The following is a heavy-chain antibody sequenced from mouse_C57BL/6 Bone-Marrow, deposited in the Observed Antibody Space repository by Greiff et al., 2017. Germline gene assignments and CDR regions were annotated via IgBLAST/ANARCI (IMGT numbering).Heavy chain of an antibody. D-gene: IGHD1-1*01. CDR3: SYYGSSPPFAY. J-gene: IGHJ3*01. CDR2: INPSSGYT. Sequence: VQLQQSGAELAKPGASVKLSCKASGYPFTSYWMHWVKQRPGQGLEWIGYINPSSGYTKYNQKFKDKATLTADKSSSTAYMQLSSLTYEDFAVSYFSYYGSSPPFAYWGQGTLVTVSA. CDR1: GYPFTSYW. V-gene: IGHV1-7*01.